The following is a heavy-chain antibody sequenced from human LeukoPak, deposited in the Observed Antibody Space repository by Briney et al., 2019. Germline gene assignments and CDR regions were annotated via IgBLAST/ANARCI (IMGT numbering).Heavy chain of an antibody. CDR3: ARPSLSGNNLLYFDY. J-gene: IGHJ4*02. CDR1: GNTFTNYY. Sequence: ASVKVSWKASGNTFTNYYMHWVRQTPGQGLEWMGIINPGGGSTSYAQRFQGRVTMTRDTSTSTVYMELSRLRSEDTAVYYCARPSLSGNNLLYFDYWGQGTLVSVSS. V-gene: IGHV1-46*01. CDR2: INPGGGST. D-gene: IGHD3-10*01.